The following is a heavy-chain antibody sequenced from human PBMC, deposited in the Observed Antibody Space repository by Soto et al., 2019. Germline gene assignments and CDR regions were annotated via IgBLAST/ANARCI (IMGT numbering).Heavy chain of an antibody. CDR1: GGSISSGGYY. J-gene: IGHJ3*02. D-gene: IGHD2-15*01. CDR3: ARDYSCSGGSCYFAFDI. CDR2: IYYSGST. V-gene: IGHV4-31*03. Sequence: SETLSLTCTVSGGSISSGGYYWSWIRQHPGKGLGWIGYIYYSGSTYYNPSLKSRVTISVDTSKNQFSLKLSSVTAADTAVYYCARDYSCSGGSCYFAFDIWGQGTMVTVSS.